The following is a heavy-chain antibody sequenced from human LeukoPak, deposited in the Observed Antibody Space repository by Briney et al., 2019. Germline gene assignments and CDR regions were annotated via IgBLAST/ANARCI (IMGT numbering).Heavy chain of an antibody. CDR1: GFTFNSFS. V-gene: IGHV3-48*01. J-gene: IGHJ6*03. D-gene: IGHD3-9*01. CDR2: ISSSSSTI. Sequence: GGSLRLSCAASGFTFNSFSMNWVRQAPGKGLEWVSYISSSSSTIYYADSVKGRFTISRDNAKNSLYLQMNSLRAEDTAVYYCARDHYDILTGPYYYYYYYMDVWGKGTTVTISS. CDR3: ARDHYDILTGPYYYYYYYMDV.